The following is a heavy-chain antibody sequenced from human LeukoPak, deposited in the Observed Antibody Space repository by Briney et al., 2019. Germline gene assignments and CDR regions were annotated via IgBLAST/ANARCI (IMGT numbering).Heavy chain of an antibody. CDR2: IYYSGST. CDR3: ARVSPQGGDYDY. Sequence: SETLSLTCTVSGGSISSSSYYWSWIRQPPGKGLEWIGSIYYSGSTYYNPSLKSRVTISVDTSKNQFSLKLSSVTAADTAVYYCARVSPQGGDYDYWGQGTLVTVSS. J-gene: IGHJ4*02. CDR1: GGSISSSSYY. V-gene: IGHV4-39*07. D-gene: IGHD4-17*01.